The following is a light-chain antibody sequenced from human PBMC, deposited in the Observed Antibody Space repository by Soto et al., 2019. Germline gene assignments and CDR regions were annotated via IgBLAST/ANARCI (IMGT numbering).Light chain of an antibody. CDR2: GSS. CDR3: QQYTNWPPIT. CDR1: QSVGSN. J-gene: IGKJ5*01. V-gene: IGKV3-15*01. Sequence: EILLTQSPATLPVSPGERATLSCRASQSVGSNLAWFQQKPGQAPRLLIYGSSTRATGVPARFSGSGSGADFTLTISNLQSEDFAVYYCQQYTNWPPITFGQGTR.